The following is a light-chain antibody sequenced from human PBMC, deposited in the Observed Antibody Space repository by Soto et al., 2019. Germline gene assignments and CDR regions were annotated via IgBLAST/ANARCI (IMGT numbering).Light chain of an antibody. Sequence: EVVMTQSPATLSVSPGERATLSCRASQSVSSNLAWYQQKPGQAHRLLIYGASTRATGIPARFSGSRSGTEFTLTISSLQFEDFAVYYCQQYNNWPQTFGQGTKVEIK. CDR2: GAS. CDR1: QSVSSN. CDR3: QQYNNWPQT. V-gene: IGKV3-15*01. J-gene: IGKJ1*01.